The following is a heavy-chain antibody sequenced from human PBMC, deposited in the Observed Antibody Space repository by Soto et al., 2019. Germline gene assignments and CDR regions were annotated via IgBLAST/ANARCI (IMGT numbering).Heavy chain of an antibody. CDR3: AKVPGGYCSSTSCYYYY. CDR1: GFTFSSYA. D-gene: IGHD2-2*01. CDR2: ISGSGGST. J-gene: IGHJ4*02. Sequence: EVQLLESGGGLVQPGGSLRLSCAASGFTFSSYAMSWVRQAPGKGLEWVSAISGSGGSTYYADSVKGRFTISRDNSKNTLYLQMNSLRAEDTAVYYCAKVPGGYCSSTSCYYYYWGQGTLVTVSS. V-gene: IGHV3-23*01.